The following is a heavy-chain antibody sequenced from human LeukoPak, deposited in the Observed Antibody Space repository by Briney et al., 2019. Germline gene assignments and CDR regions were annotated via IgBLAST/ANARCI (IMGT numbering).Heavy chain of an antibody. J-gene: IGHJ4*02. CDR3: ARTAGWSFGFDY. CDR2: IYNSGTT. CDR1: GGSISSGGYY. D-gene: IGHD1-26*01. Sequence: SQTLSLTCTVSGGSISSGGYYWTWIRQYPGKGLEWIGYIYNSGTTYYNPSLQSRVTISGDTSKNQFSLKLSSVTAADTAVYYCARTAGWSFGFDYWGQGILVTVSS. V-gene: IGHV4-31*03.